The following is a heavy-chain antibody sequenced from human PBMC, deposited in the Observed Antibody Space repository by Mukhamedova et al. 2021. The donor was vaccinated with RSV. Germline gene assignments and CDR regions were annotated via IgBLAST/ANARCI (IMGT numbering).Heavy chain of an antibody. D-gene: IGHD1-26*01. Sequence: AMSWVRQAPGKGLEWVGFIRSKAYGGTTEFAASVKGRFTISREDSKSIAYLQMNSLKTEDTAIYYCARDTTGSYYASMDYWGQGTL. CDR1: A. CDR3: ARDTTGSYYASMDY. V-gene: IGHV3-49*04. CDR2: IRSKAYGGTT. J-gene: IGHJ4*02.